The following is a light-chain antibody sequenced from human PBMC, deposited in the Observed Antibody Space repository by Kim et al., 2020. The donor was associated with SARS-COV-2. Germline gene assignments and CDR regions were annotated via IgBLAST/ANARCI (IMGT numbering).Light chain of an antibody. J-gene: IGLJ7*01. V-gene: IGLV3-1*01. CDR3: QAWDSRCV. Sequence: VSVSPGQTASSICSGDRMEHKYASWYQQKPGQSPVFDIYKDTKRPSGIPERFSGSKSGNTATLTISVTQAMDEADYYCQAWDSRCVFGGGTQLTVL. CDR1: RMEHKY. CDR2: KDT.